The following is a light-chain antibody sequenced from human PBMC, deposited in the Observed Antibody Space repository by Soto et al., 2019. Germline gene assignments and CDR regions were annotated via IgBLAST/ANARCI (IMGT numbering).Light chain of an antibody. CDR3: AAWDEILNGWRV. CDR1: TSNIGTNI. V-gene: IGLV1-44*01. J-gene: IGLJ1*01. CDR2: ANS. Sequence: QSVLSQPPSASGTPGQRVTISCYGTTSNIGTNIVSWYQQLPGTAPKVLIYANSQRPSGVPDRFSGSKSGTSASLAISGLQSEDESDYFCAAWDEILNGWRVFGTGTKVTVL.